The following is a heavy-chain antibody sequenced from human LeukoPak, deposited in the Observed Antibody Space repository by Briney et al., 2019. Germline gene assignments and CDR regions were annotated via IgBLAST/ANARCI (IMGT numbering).Heavy chain of an antibody. J-gene: IGHJ4*02. Sequence: GGSLRLSCAASGFTFSSYAMSWVRQAPGKGLEWVSAISGSGGSTYYADSVKGRFTISRDNSKNTLYLQMNSLRAEDTAVYCCAKSPGKMATIWCYFDYWGQGTLVTVSS. CDR2: ISGSGGST. V-gene: IGHV3-23*01. D-gene: IGHD5-24*01. CDR3: AKSPGKMATIWCYFDY. CDR1: GFTFSSYA.